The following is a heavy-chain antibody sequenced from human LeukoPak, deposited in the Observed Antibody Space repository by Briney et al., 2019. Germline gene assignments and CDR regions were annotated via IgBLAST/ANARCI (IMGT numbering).Heavy chain of an antibody. J-gene: IGHJ2*01. CDR2: INWSGGST. V-gene: IGHV3-20*01. D-gene: IGHD4-17*01. CDR3: ARVSGDYGDYVAWYFDL. CDR1: GFNFDDYA. Sequence: GSLRLSCSASGFNFDDYAMSWVRQAPGKGLEWVSDINWSGGSTGYADSVKGRFTISRDNAKKSLFLQMNTLRAEDAALYHCARVSGDYGDYVAWYFDLWGQGTLVTVSS.